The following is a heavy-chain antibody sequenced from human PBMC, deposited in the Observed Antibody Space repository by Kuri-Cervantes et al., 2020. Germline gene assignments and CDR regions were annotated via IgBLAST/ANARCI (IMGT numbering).Heavy chain of an antibody. Sequence: GESLKISCTASGFTFGGYAMSWFRQAPGKGLEWVAVIWYDGSNKYYADSVKGRFTISRDNAKNSLYLQMNSLRAEDTAVYYCARGSSWYYYYFDYWGQGTLVTVSS. D-gene: IGHD6-13*01. V-gene: IGHV3-33*01. CDR2: IWYDGSNK. CDR3: ARGSSWYYYYFDY. J-gene: IGHJ4*02. CDR1: GFTFGGYA.